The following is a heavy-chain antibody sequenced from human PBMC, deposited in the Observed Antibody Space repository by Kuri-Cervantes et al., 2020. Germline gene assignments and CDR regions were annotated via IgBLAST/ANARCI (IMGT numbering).Heavy chain of an antibody. CDR2: ISTSGSPI. J-gene: IGHJ4*02. CDR1: GFTFNNYY. CDR3: ARGSTRLDY. Sequence: GESLKISCAASGFTFNNYYMSWIRQVPGKGLEWVSYISTSGSPIYYAYSVKGRFTISRDNAKSSLFLQMNSLRAEDTAVYYCARGSTRLDYWGQGTLVTVSS. V-gene: IGHV3-11*01. D-gene: IGHD4-11*01.